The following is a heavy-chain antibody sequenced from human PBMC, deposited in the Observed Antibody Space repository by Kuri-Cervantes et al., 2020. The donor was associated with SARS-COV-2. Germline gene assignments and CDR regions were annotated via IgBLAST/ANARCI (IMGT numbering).Heavy chain of an antibody. CDR2: INPNSGGT. J-gene: IGHJ3*02. Sequence: ASVKVSCKASGYAFTGYYMHWVRRAPGQGLEWMGWINPNSGGTNYAQKFQGRVTMTRDTSISTAYMELSRLRSDDTAVYYCARGRSTIPDAFDIWGQGTMVTVSS. CDR3: ARGRSTIPDAFDI. D-gene: IGHD2-2*01. CDR1: GYAFTGYY. V-gene: IGHV1-2*02.